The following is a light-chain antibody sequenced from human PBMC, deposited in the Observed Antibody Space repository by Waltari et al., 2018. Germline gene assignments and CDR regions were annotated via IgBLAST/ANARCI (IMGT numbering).Light chain of an antibody. V-gene: IGLV3-25*03. Sequence: SYELTQPPSVSVSPGQTARIICSGDELPMQYGYWYQQKTGQAPVLVIYKDNKRPSGIPERFSGSSSGTTVTLTISGVQAEDEADYYCQSLDSSGTYVFGTGTRVTVL. CDR3: QSLDSSGTYV. CDR1: ELPMQY. J-gene: IGLJ1*01. CDR2: KDN.